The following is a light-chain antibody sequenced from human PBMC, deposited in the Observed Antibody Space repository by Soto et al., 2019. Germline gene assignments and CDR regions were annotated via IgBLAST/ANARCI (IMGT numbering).Light chain of an antibody. CDR1: SSNIGAGYD. Sequence: QSVLTQPPSVSGAPGQRVTISCTGSSSNIGAGYDVHWYQQLPGTAPKLLIYGNSNRPSGVPDQFSGSKSGTSASLAITGVQAEDEADYYCQSYDSSLSGWVFGGGTKLTVL. J-gene: IGLJ3*02. CDR2: GNS. V-gene: IGLV1-40*01. CDR3: QSYDSSLSGWV.